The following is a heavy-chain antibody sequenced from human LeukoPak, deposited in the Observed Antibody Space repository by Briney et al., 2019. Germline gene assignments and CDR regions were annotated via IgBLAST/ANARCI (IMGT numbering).Heavy chain of an antibody. CDR3: ARSNRYYDILTGYYMGAFDI. CDR1: GGTFSSYA. Sequence: GSSVKVSCKASGGTFSSYAISWVRQAPGQGLEWMEGIIPIFGTANYAQKFQGRVTITTDESTSTAYMELSSLRSEDTAVYYCARSNRYYDILTGYYMGAFDIWGQGTMVTVSS. D-gene: IGHD3-9*01. V-gene: IGHV1-69*05. J-gene: IGHJ3*02. CDR2: IIPIFGTA.